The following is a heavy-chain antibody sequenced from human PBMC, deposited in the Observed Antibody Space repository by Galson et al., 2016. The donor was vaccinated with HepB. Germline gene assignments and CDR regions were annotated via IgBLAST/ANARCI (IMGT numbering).Heavy chain of an antibody. D-gene: IGHD1-1*01. CDR3: VHTRQWNDGRYFAF. Sequence: PALVKPTQTLTLTCTLSGFTISTRGVGVAWIRQPPGKALDWLALIYWDDDKWHSPSLKSRLSVTKDTSTNQVFLKITNVDPVDTGTYYCVHTRQWNDGRYFAFWGPGTQVTVFS. V-gene: IGHV2-5*02. J-gene: IGHJ2*01. CDR2: IYWDDDK. CDR1: GFTISTRGVG.